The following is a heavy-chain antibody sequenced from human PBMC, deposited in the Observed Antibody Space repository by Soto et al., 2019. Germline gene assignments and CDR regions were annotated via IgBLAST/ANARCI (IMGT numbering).Heavy chain of an antibody. D-gene: IGHD1-26*01. V-gene: IGHV3-53*05. CDR3: TKARLWVGDGYNSYFYNAMDV. Sequence: GESLKISCAASGFTVSSNFMSWVRQAPEKGLEWVSIIYSGGSTYYADSVKGRFTISRDNAKNSLYLQMNSLRPEDTALYYCTKARLWVGDGYNSYFYNAMDVWGQGTTVTVSS. CDR1: GFTVSSNF. J-gene: IGHJ6*02. CDR2: IYSGGST.